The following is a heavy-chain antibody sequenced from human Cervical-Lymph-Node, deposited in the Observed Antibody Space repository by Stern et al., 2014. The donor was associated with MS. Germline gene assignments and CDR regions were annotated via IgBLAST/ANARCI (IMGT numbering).Heavy chain of an antibody. V-gene: IGHV4-59*01. CDR1: GGSISGYY. D-gene: IGHD1-1*01. CDR2: VYYSGKT. Sequence: QVQLQESGPGLVKPSETLSLTCAVSGGSISGYYWNWIRQSPGKGLEWIGSVYYSGKTNYNPSLNGGVTISLDASKSQFSLRLSSVTAGDTAVYYCARDSTAWSPSFDYWGQGTLVTVSS. J-gene: IGHJ4*02. CDR3: ARDSTAWSPSFDY.